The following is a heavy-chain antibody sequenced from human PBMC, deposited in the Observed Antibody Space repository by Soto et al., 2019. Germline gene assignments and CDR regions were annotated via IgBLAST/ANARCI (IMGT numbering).Heavy chain of an antibody. CDR1: GGSISGYY. D-gene: IGHD3-9*01. CDR2: LYYSGNT. Sequence: PSETLSLTCTVSGGSISGYYWSWIRQPPGKGLEWIGYLYYSGNTNYNPSLKSRVTMSVDTSKNQFSLKLSSVTAADTAVYYCARESVDLTGYLDSWGQGTLVTVSS. CDR3: ARESVDLTGYLDS. J-gene: IGHJ4*02. V-gene: IGHV4-59*01.